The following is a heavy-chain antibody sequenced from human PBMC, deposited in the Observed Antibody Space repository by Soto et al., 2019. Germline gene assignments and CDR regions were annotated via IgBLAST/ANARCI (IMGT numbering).Heavy chain of an antibody. V-gene: IGHV1-2*04. J-gene: IGHJ4*02. CDR3: ARGTFIRARGYSYGYFIY. D-gene: IGHD5-18*01. CDR2: INPNSGGT. CDR1: GYTFTGYY. Sequence: ASVKVSCKASGYTFTGYYMHWVRQAPGQGLEWMGWINPNSGGTNYAQKFQGWVTMTRDTSISTAYMELSRLRSDDTAVYYCARGTFIRARGYSYGYFIYWGQGTLVTVSS.